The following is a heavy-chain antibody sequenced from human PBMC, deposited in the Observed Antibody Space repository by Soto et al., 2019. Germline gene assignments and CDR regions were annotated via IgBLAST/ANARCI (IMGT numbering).Heavy chain of an antibody. J-gene: IGHJ4*02. V-gene: IGHV3-23*01. CDR2: ISHSGGNT. CDR3: ATFIFCSSTSCYGREGGY. Sequence: EVQLLESGGGLVQPGGSLRLSCAASGFTFSSYGMSWVRQAPGKGLEWVSAISHSGGNTYYGDSVKGRFVISRDNSKNTLYLQMNSLRAEDTAVYYCATFIFCSSTSCYGREGGYWGQGTLVTVSS. D-gene: IGHD2-2*01. CDR1: GFTFSSYG.